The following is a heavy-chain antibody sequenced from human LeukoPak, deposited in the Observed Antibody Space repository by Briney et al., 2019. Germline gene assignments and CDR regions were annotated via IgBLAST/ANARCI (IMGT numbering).Heavy chain of an antibody. CDR3: RRDPPVGGGWYHFDY. CDR1: GGSISSYY. Sequence: SETLSLTCTVSGGSISSYYWSWIRQPPGKGLEWIGYIYYSGSTNYNPSLKSRVTISVDTSKNQFSLKLSSWPPGTTAVFYCRRDPPVGGGWYHFDYWARGTLVPVSS. J-gene: IGHJ4*02. CDR2: IYYSGST. D-gene: IGHD6-19*01. V-gene: IGHV4-59*01.